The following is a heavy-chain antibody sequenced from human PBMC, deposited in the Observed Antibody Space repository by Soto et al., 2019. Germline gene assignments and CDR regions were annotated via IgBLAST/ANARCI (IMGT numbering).Heavy chain of an antibody. CDR2: ISSSSSYI. CDR3: AKDQGYYYGMEV. Sequence: GGSLRLSCAASGFTFSSYSMNWVRQAPGKGLEWVSSISSSSSYIYYADSVKGRFTISRDNAKNSLYLQMNSLRAEDTALYYCAKDQGYYYGMEVWGQGTTVTVSS. CDR1: GFTFSSYS. V-gene: IGHV3-21*04. J-gene: IGHJ6*02.